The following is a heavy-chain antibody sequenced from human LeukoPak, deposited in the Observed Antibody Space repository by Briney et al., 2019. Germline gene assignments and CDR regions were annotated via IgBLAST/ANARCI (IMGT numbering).Heavy chain of an antibody. CDR3: AKDSAKKYDDY. CDR2: ISGSDGST. V-gene: IGHV3-23*01. CDR1: GFTFSSYA. D-gene: IGHD2/OR15-2a*01. J-gene: IGHJ4*02. Sequence: GGSLRLSCAASGFTFSSYAMSWIRQAPGKGLEWVSGISGSDGSTNYADSVKGRFTISRESSKNTLYLQMNSLRAEDTAVYYCAKDSAKKYDDYWGQGTLVTVSS.